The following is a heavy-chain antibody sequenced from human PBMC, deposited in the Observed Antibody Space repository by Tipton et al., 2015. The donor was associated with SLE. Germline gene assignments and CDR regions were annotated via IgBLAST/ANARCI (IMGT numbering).Heavy chain of an antibody. D-gene: IGHD3-10*01. V-gene: IGHV4-4*07. CDR1: GVSISYDY. J-gene: IGHJ3*01. Sequence: TLSLTCTVSGVSISYDYWSWFRQSAGKGLGWIARIYSSGSSDYNPSLKSRLTMSIDTSKNQVSLRLHSVTAADTAVYYCARQGRNYASGSSFWGKGTMVTASS. CDR3: ARQGRNYASGSSF. CDR2: IYSSGSS.